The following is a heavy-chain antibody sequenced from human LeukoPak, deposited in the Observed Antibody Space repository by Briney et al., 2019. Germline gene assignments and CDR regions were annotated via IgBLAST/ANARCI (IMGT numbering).Heavy chain of an antibody. CDR2: ISSSGSTI. Sequence: GGSLRLSCAASGFTFSSYEMNWVRQAPGKGLEWVSYISSSGSTISYADSVKGRFTISRDNAKNSLYLQMNSLRAEDTAVYYCARDRMDYEADYWGQGTLVTVSS. V-gene: IGHV3-48*03. J-gene: IGHJ4*02. CDR1: GFTFSSYE. D-gene: IGHD4-17*01. CDR3: ARDRMDYEADY.